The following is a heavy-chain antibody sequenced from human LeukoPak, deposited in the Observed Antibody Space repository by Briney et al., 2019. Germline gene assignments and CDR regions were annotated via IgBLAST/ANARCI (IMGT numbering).Heavy chain of an antibody. CDR1: GDSISSGGYY. V-gene: IGHV4-31*03. Sequence: SETLSLTCTVSGDSISSGGYYWSWIRQHPGKGLEWIGYIYHSGRTHYNPSLKSRITISVDTSENQFSLKLSSVTAADTAVYYCARGPGYHDSRHFDYWGQGTLVTVSS. CDR3: ARGPGYHDSRHFDY. D-gene: IGHD3-22*01. CDR2: IYHSGRT. J-gene: IGHJ4*02.